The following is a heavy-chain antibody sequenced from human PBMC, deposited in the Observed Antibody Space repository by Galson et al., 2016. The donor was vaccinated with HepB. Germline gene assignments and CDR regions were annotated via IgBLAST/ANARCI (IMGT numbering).Heavy chain of an antibody. CDR1: GGTFNGYY. V-gene: IGHV4-34*01. D-gene: IGHD3-3*01. J-gene: IGHJ5*02. Sequence: SETLSLTCGVFGGTFNGYYWTWIRQPPGKGLEWIGEINHSGNTNYNPSLKSRVNLSVNMSKKKFTLELTSVTAADTAIYYCAIGTYYDSATRFDPWGQGTLVTVAS. CDR3: AIGTYYDSATRFDP. CDR2: INHSGNT.